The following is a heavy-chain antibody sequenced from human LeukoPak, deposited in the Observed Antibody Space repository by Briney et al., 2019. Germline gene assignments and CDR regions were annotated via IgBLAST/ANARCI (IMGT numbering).Heavy chain of an antibody. CDR3: ASSGGMADY. CDR1: GFTFGSYS. V-gene: IGHV3-21*01. D-gene: IGHD5-24*01. J-gene: IGHJ4*02. CDR2: ISSSSSYI. Sequence: GGSLRLSCAASGFTFGSYSMNWVRQAPGKGLEWVSSISSSSSYIYYADSVKGRFTISRDNAKNSLYLQMNSLRAEDTAVYYCASSGGMADYWGQGTLVTVSS.